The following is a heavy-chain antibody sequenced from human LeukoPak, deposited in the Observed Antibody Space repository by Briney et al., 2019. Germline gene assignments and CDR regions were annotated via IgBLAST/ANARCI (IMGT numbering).Heavy chain of an antibody. J-gene: IGHJ4*02. D-gene: IGHD5-18*01. CDR2: INHSGST. CDR3: ARGPRDTGLDY. CDR1: GGSFRGYY. Sequence: PSETLSLTCGVYGGSFRGYYWSWIRQPPGKGLEWIGEINHSGSTNYNPSLKSRVTISVDTSKNQFSLKLSSVTAADTAVYYCARGPRDTGLDYWGQGTLVTVSS. V-gene: IGHV4-34*01.